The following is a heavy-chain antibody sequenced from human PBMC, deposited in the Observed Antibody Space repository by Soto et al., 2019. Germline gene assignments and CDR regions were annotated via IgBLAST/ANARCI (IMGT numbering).Heavy chain of an antibody. CDR1: GYTFTIYD. CDR3: ARAPTTRDYYDSSGYYQNY. V-gene: IGHV1-8*01. J-gene: IGHJ4*02. Sequence: ASVEVSCKASGYTFTIYDINWVRQATGQGLEWMGWMNPNSGNTGYAQKFQGRVTMTRNTSISTAYMELSSLRFEDTAVYYCARAPTTRDYYDSSGYYQNYWGQGTLVTVSS. D-gene: IGHD3-22*01. CDR2: MNPNSGNT.